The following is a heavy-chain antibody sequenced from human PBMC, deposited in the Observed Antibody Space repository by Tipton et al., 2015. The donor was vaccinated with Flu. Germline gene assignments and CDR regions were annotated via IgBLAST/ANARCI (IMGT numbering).Heavy chain of an antibody. CDR1: GGSISSYY. CDR3: ARVALRSDYYGSGTIPRYFAFDI. D-gene: IGHD3-10*01. V-gene: IGHV4-59*01. CDR2: IYYSGST. J-gene: IGHJ3*02. Sequence: TLSLTCTVSGGSISSYYWSWIRRPPGKGLEWIGYIYYSGSTNYNPSLKSRVTISVDTSKNQFSLKLSSVTAADTAVHYCARVALRSDYYGSGTIPRYFAFDIWGQGTRLTVSS.